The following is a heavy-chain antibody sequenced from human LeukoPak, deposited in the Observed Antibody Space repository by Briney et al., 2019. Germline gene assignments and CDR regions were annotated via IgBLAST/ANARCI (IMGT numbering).Heavy chain of an antibody. CDR3: ARFPPYLSGSWKRAYYGMDV. V-gene: IGHV4-34*01. J-gene: IGHJ6*02. D-gene: IGHD6-13*01. Sequence: SETLSLTCAVYGGSFSGYYWSWIRQPPGKGLEWIGEINHSGSTNYNPSLKSRVTISVDTSKNQFSLKLSSVTAADTAVYYCARFPPYLSGSWKRAYYGMDVWGQGTTVTVSS. CDR1: GGSFSGYY. CDR2: INHSGST.